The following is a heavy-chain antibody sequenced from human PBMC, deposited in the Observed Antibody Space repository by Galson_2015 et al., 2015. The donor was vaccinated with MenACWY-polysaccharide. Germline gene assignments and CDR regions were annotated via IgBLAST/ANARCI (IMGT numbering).Heavy chain of an antibody. J-gene: IGHJ4*02. CDR2: LRYDGDTG. Sequence: SLRLSCAASGFTCTTSGMHWVRQAPGKGLEWVAFLRYDGDTGFYAGSVTGRFTVSRDSYKNTFYLQMNSLGPEDTAIYYCAKPVVNYDTSGYDRMPGDHWGQGTLVTVSS. V-gene: IGHV3-30*02. CDR1: GFTCTTSG. D-gene: IGHD3-22*01. CDR3: AKPVVNYDTSGYDRMPGDH.